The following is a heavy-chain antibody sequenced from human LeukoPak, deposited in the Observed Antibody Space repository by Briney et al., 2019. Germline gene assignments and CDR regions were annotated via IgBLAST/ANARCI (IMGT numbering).Heavy chain of an antibody. J-gene: IGHJ4*02. CDR2: IYPGGGT. CDR1: GFTVTNNY. D-gene: IGHD2-15*01. CDR3: AKQLGYCSDGSCYFPY. Sequence: GGSLRLSCAVSGFTVTNNYMSWVRQAPGKGLEWVSIIYPGGGTYYADSVKGRFTISRDNSKSTLCLQMNSLRAEDTAVYYCAKQLGYCSDGSCYFPYWGQGTLVTVSS. V-gene: IGHV3-66*04.